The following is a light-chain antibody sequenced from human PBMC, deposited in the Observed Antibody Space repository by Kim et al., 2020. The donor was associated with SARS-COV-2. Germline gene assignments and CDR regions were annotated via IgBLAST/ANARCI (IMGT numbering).Light chain of an antibody. CDR3: QSYDSSLDGWV. Sequence: QSVLTQPPSVSGAPGQRVTISCTGSSSNIGAGYDVHWYQQLPGTAPKLLIYGNSNRPSGVPDRFSGSKSGTSASLAITGLQAEDEADYYCQSYDSSLDGWVFGGGPQLNVL. J-gene: IGLJ3*02. V-gene: IGLV1-40*01. CDR1: SSNIGAGYD. CDR2: GNS.